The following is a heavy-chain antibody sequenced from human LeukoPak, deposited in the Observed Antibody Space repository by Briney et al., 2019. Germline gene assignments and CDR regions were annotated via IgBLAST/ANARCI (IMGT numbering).Heavy chain of an antibody. CDR1: GFTFSSYW. V-gene: IGHV3-7*01. CDR3: ATHWGIVATTATNFDY. CDR2: IKEDGSEK. D-gene: IGHD5-12*01. J-gene: IGHJ4*02. Sequence: GGSLRLSCAASGFTFSSYWMSWVRQAPGKGLEWVANIKEDGSEKFYVGSVRGRFTISRDNAKNSLYLQMNSLRAEDTAVYYCATHWGIVATTATNFDYWGQGTLVTVSS.